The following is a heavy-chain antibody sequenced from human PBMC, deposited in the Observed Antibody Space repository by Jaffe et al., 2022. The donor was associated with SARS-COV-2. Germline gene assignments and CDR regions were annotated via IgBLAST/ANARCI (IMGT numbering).Heavy chain of an antibody. CDR2: IKSKTDGGTT. J-gene: IGHJ6*02. V-gene: IGHV3-15*01. D-gene: IGHD6-19*01. CDR3: FTVAGRRDPLHQAYSYYYGMDV. Sequence: EVQLVESGGGLVKPGGSLRLSCAASGFTFSNAWMSWVRQAPGKGLEWVGRIKSKTDGGTTDYAAPVKGRFTISRDDSKNTLYLQMNSLKTEDTAVYYCFTVAGRRDPLHQAYSYYYGMDVWGQGTTVTVSS. CDR1: GFTFSNAW.